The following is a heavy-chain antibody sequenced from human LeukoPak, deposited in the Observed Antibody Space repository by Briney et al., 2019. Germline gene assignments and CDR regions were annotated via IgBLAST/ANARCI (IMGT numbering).Heavy chain of an antibody. CDR1: GFTFTSYG. Sequence: GASVKVSCEASGFTFTSYGISWVRQAPGQGLEWMGCISAYDGNTDYAQKLQGRVSMTTDTSTSTDYMELRSLRSDDTAIYYCARGGYDILTGYLHYFDYWGQGTLVTASS. V-gene: IGHV1-18*01. CDR2: ISAYDGNT. CDR3: ARGGYDILTGYLHYFDY. J-gene: IGHJ4*02. D-gene: IGHD3-9*01.